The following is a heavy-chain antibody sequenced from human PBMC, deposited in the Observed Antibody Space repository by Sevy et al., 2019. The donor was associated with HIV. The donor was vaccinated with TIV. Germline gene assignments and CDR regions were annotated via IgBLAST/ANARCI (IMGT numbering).Heavy chain of an antibody. D-gene: IGHD1-1*01. CDR1: GFSFSSHG. V-gene: IGHV3-30*03. J-gene: IGHJ4*02. Sequence: GGSLRLSCAASGFSFSSHGMHWVRQAPDKGLEWQSVISYDGNKKYYADSVKGRFTISRDNSKNTLYLQMNSLRPEDTAVYYCARDGGWYNYAPSDYWGQGTLVTVSS. CDR2: ISYDGNKK. CDR3: ARDGGWYNYAPSDY.